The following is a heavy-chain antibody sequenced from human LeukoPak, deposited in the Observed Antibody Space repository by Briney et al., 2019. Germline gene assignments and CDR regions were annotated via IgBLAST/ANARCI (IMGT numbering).Heavy chain of an antibody. J-gene: IGHJ4*02. CDR3: ARRECSGGSCYSAGFDY. CDR2: INPNSGDT. CDR1: GYTFNGFY. D-gene: IGHD2-15*01. V-gene: IGHV1-2*02. Sequence: ASVKVSCKASGYTFNGFYLHWVRQAPGQGLEWMGWINPNSGDTSYAQNFQGRVTMTSDTSITTAYMELSGLRSDDTAVYYCARRECSGGSCYSAGFDYWGQGTLVTVSS.